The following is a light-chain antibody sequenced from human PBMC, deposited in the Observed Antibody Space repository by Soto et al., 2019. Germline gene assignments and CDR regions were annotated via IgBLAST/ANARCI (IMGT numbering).Light chain of an antibody. J-gene: IGKJ1*01. CDR3: QQYNRYSGT. CDR1: QSISSW. V-gene: IGKV1-5*03. Sequence: DIQMTQSPSTLSASVGDRVTITCRASQSISSWLAWYQQKPGKAPKLLIYKASSLESGVPSRFSGSGSGTEFTLTISRLQPDDFAAYYCQQYNRYSGTFGQGTKVEIK. CDR2: KAS.